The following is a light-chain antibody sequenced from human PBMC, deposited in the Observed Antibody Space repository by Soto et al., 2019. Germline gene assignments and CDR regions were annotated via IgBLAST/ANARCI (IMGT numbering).Light chain of an antibody. CDR2: EVS. J-gene: IGLJ1*01. V-gene: IGLV2-14*01. CDR3: NSYTSKSTVV. CDR1: SSDVGGYNY. Sequence: QSALTQPASVSGSPGQSITISCTGTSSDVGGYNYVSWYQQHPGKAPKLIIYEVSNRPSGVSNRFSGSKSGNTASLTISGLQAEDEADYYCNSYTSKSTVVFGTGTKVTLL.